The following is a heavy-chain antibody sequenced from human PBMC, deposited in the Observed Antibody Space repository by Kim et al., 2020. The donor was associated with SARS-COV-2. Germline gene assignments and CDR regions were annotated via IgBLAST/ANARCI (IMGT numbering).Heavy chain of an antibody. CDR1: GFIFHTYA. V-gene: IGHV3-64*02. Sequence: GGSLRLSCAASGFIFHTYAMHWARQTPGKGLEYVSAISSNGFDTYYADSVRGRFTISRDNSKNTLFLQMGSLRPEDKGVYYCAREGRHCSGTACYVFDYWGQGTLVTVSS. J-gene: IGHJ4*02. CDR3: AREGRHCSGTACYVFDY. D-gene: IGHD2-2*01. CDR2: ISSNGFDT.